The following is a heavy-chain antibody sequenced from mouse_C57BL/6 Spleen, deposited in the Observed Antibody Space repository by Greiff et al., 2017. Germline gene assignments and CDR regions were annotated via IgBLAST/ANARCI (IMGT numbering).Heavy chain of an antibody. CDR3: ARRPYYYGSSPYSFDY. CDR1: GYTFTSYW. D-gene: IGHD1-1*01. Sequence: QVQLQQPGAELVRPGSSVKLSCKASGYTFTSYWMHWVKQRPIQGLEWIGNIDPSDSETHYNQKFKDKATFTVDKSSSTAYMQLSSLTSEDSAVYYCARRPYYYGSSPYSFDYWGQGTSLTVSS. V-gene: IGHV1-52*01. J-gene: IGHJ2*02. CDR2: IDPSDSET.